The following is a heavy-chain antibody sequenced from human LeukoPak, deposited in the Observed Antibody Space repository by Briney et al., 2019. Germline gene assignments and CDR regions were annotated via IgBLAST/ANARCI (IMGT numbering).Heavy chain of an antibody. V-gene: IGHV4-34*01. D-gene: IGHD3-22*01. CDR1: GGSFSGYY. CDR3: ARDSSGAPFDY. J-gene: IGHJ4*02. CDR2: INHSGST. Sequence: PSETLSLTCAVYGGSFSGYYWSWIRQPPGKGLEWIGEINHSGSTNYNPSLKSRVTISVDTSKNQFSLKLSSVTAADTAVYYCARDSSGAPFDYWGQGTLVTVSS.